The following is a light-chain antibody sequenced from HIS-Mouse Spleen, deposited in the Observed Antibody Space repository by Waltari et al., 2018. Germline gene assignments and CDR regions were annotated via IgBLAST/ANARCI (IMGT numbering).Light chain of an antibody. CDR3: CSYAVSSTWV. J-gene: IGLJ3*02. V-gene: IGLV2-23*01. CDR1: SSDVGSYNL. CDR2: EGS. Sequence: QSALTQPASVSGSPGQSITIPCTGTSSDVGSYNLISWYQQHPGKAPKLMIYEGSKRPSGVSNRFSGSKSGNTASLTISGLQAEDEADYYCCSYAVSSTWVFGGGTKLTVL.